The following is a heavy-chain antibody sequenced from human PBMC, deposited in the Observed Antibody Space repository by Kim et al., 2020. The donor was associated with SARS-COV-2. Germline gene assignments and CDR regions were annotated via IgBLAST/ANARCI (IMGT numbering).Heavy chain of an antibody. V-gene: IGHV1-2*06. CDR2: INPNSGGT. D-gene: IGHD3-22*01. CDR3: ARTWRDYYDSRGYGEYFQH. Sequence: ASVKVSCKASGYTFTGYYMHWVRQAPGQGLEWMGRINPNSGGTNYAQKFQGRVTMTRDTSISTAYMELSRLRSDDTAVYYCARTWRDYYDSRGYGEYFQHWGQGTLVTVSS. CDR1: GYTFTGYY. J-gene: IGHJ1*01.